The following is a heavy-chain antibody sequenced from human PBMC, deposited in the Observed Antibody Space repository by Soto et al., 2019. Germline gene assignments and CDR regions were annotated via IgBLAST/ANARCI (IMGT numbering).Heavy chain of an antibody. CDR2: IIPIFGTT. Sequence: SVKVSCKASGGTFSSYSISWVRQAPGQGLQWMGGIIPIFGTTNYAQKFQGRVTITADESTSTVYMELSSLRSEDTAVYYCARVTDSNFLYWGQGALVTVSS. CDR1: GGTFSSYS. CDR3: ARVTDSNFLY. V-gene: IGHV1-69*13. D-gene: IGHD4-4*01. J-gene: IGHJ4*02.